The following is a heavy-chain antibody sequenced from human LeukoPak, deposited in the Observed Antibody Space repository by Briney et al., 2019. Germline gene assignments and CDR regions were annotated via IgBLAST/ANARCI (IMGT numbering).Heavy chain of an antibody. D-gene: IGHD3-3*01. V-gene: IGHV3-74*01. CDR2: INSDGSST. Sequence: PGGSLRLSCAASGFSFSSYWMHWVRQAPGKGLVWVSRINSDGSSTTYADSVKGRSSFSRDNAKNTLYLHLNSLRAEDTGVYYCARAVRAHPPADFWGQGTLVTVSS. J-gene: IGHJ4*02. CDR1: GFSFSSYW. CDR3: ARAVRAHPPADF.